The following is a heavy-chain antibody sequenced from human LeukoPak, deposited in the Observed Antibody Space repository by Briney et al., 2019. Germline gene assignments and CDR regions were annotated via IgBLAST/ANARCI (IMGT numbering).Heavy chain of an antibody. CDR3: ARGDYGSGSHYSPNSYHMDV. J-gene: IGHJ6*03. CDR1: GYTFTGYY. D-gene: IGHD3-10*01. Sequence: ASVKVSCKASGYTFTGYYMHWVRQAPGQGLEWMGWINPNSGGTNYAQKFQGRVTMTRDTSISTSYMELSRLRSDDTAVYYCARGDYGSGSHYSPNSYHMDVWGKGTTVTVSS. CDR2: INPNSGGT. V-gene: IGHV1-2*02.